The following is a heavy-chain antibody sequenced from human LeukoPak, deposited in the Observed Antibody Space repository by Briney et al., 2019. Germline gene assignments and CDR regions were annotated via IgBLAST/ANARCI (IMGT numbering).Heavy chain of an antibody. V-gene: IGHV3-30*04. J-gene: IGHJ4*02. CDR2: ISYDGRDK. CDR3: ARGGYHYTSGSYMDY. CDR1: GFTFSSYA. D-gene: IGHD3-10*01. Sequence: GGSLRLSCVASGFTFSSYAMQWVRQAPGKGLEWVADISYDGRDKYYADSVKGRITISRDTSKSTLYLQMNSLRAEDTAVYYCARGGYHYTSGSYMDYWGQGTLVAVSS.